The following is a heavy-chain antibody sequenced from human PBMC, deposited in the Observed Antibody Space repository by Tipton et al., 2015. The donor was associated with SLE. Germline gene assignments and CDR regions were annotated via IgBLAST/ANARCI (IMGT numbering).Heavy chain of an antibody. CDR2: ISSSGSTI. D-gene: IGHD4-17*01. Sequence: GSLRLSCAASGFTFSSYEMNWVRQAPGKGLEGVSYISSSGSTIYYADSVKGRFTISRDNAKNSLYLQMNSLRAEDTAVYYCARDRAWYGDHTGAFDIWGQGTMVTVSS. V-gene: IGHV3-48*03. CDR1: GFTFSSYE. CDR3: ARDRAWYGDHTGAFDI. J-gene: IGHJ3*02.